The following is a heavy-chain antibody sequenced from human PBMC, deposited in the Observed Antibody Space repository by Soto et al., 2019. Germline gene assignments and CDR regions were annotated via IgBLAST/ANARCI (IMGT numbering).Heavy chain of an antibody. CDR2: IIPIFGTA. CDR1: GGTFSSYA. J-gene: IGHJ4*02. V-gene: IGHV1-69*12. Sequence: QVQLVQSGAEVKKPGSSVKVSCKASGGTFSSYAISWVRQAPGQGLEWMGGIIPIFGTANYAQKFQGRVTITADESTSTAYMELSSLRSEEKAVYYCATDGDCTNGVCPAYYFDYWGQGTLVTVSS. D-gene: IGHD2-8*01. CDR3: ATDGDCTNGVCPAYYFDY.